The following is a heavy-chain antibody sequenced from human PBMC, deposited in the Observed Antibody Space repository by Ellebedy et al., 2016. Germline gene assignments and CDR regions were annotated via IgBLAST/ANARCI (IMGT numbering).Heavy chain of an antibody. J-gene: IGHJ4*02. CDR3: ARDLWSAGDY. CDR1: GFTFSSYW. V-gene: IGHV3-74*01. CDR2: IKTDGSQT. D-gene: IGHD6-13*01. Sequence: GESLKISCVASGFTFSSYWMHWVRQAPGKGLVWVSRIKTDGSQTEYADSVKGRFTASRDNAKDTLFLQMNSLSVDDTAMYYCARDLWSAGDYWGQGTLVTVSS.